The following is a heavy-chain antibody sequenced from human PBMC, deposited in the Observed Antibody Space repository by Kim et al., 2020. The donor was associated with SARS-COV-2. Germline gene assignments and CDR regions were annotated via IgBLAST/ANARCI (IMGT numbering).Heavy chain of an antibody. Sequence: STYDADSVKGRFTISRDNSKNTLYLQMNRLKAEDTAVYYCARLEVGALDYWGQGTLVTVSS. V-gene: IGHV3-53*01. CDR3: ARLEVGALDY. J-gene: IGHJ4*02. CDR2: ST. D-gene: IGHD1-26*01.